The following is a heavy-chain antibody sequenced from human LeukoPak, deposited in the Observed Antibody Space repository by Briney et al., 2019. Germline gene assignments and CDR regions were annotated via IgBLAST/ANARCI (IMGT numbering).Heavy chain of an antibody. Sequence: PSETLSLTCTVSSGSISSNNYYWVWIRQPPGKGLDWIGSIYDTGSTFYNPSLKSRVTMSLDALKNQFPLKVTSVPATDTAVYYCARLVSYNVLTENFYKYYMDVWGKGTTVTVSS. CDR3: ARLVSYNVLTENFYKYYMDV. J-gene: IGHJ6*03. CDR2: IYDTGST. V-gene: IGHV4-39*01. D-gene: IGHD3-9*01. CDR1: SGSISSNNYY.